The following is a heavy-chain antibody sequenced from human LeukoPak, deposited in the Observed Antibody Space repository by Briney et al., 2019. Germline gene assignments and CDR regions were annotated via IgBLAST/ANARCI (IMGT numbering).Heavy chain of an antibody. CDR2: ISYDGSNK. Sequence: PGGSLRLSCAASGFTFSSYAMHWVRQAPGKGLEWVAVISYDGSNKYYADSVKGRFTISRDNSKNTLYLQMNSLRAEDTAVYYCARDLTVSSSWSRGYCGMDVWGQGTTVTVSS. J-gene: IGHJ6*02. CDR3: ARDLTVSSSWSRGYCGMDV. D-gene: IGHD6-13*01. V-gene: IGHV3-30-3*01. CDR1: GFTFSSYA.